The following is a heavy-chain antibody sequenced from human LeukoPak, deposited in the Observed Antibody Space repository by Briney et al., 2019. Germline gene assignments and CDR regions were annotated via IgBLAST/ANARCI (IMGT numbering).Heavy chain of an antibody. J-gene: IGHJ4*02. CDR2: IYYSGNT. D-gene: IGHD3-16*01. V-gene: IGHV4-30-4*01. CDR1: GGSINSGDYF. CDR3: ARVIGGVRSFGY. Sequence: SETLSLTCTVSGGSINSGDYFWSWIRQPPGTGLEWIGYIYYSGNTYYNPSLKSRLTISVDTSKNQFSLRLTSVTAADTAVYYCARVIGGVRSFGYWGQGTLVTVSS.